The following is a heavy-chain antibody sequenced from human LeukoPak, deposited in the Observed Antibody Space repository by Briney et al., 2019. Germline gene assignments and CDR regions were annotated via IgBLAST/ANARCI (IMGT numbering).Heavy chain of an antibody. D-gene: IGHD6-13*01. CDR2: IYPGDSDT. Sequence: GESLKISCKGSGYSFTNYWIGWGRQMPGKGLEWMGIIYPGDSDTRYSPSFQGQVTISADKSISTAYLQWSSLKASDTAMYYCARHLAAAGGVGICDYWGQGTLVTVSS. J-gene: IGHJ4*02. CDR1: GYSFTNYW. CDR3: ARHLAAAGGVGICDY. V-gene: IGHV5-51*01.